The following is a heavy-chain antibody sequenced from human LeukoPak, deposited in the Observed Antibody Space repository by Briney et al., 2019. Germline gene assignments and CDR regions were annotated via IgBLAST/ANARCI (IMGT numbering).Heavy chain of an antibody. CDR1: GGSFSGYY. CDR3: ARGRGRDGYNWFDP. V-gene: IGHV4-34*01. J-gene: IGHJ5*02. D-gene: IGHD5-24*01. Sequence: SETLSLTCAVYGGSFSGYYWSWIRQPPGKGLEWIGEINHSGSTNYNPSLKSRVTISVDTSKNQFSLKLSSVTAADMAVYYCARGRGRDGYNWFDPWGQGTLVTVSS. CDR2: INHSGST.